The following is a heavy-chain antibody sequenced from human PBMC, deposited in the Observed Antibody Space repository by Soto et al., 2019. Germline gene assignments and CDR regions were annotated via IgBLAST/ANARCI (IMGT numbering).Heavy chain of an antibody. CDR3: AKPGGGQWLCCADFDV. CDR1: GFTFNNFA. D-gene: IGHD6-19*01. V-gene: IGHV3-23*01. J-gene: IGHJ3*01. CDR2: ISASGDT. Sequence: EGQLLESGGGLVQPGGSLRLSCAASGFTFNNFAMNWVRHAPGKGLEWVSGISASGDTYYADSVKGRFTISRDNSKSTLFLLMNSLRAEDTATYYCAKPGGGQWLCCADFDVWGQGAMVTVAT.